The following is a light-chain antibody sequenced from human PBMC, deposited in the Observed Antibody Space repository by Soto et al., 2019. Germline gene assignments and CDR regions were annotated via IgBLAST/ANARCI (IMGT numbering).Light chain of an antibody. J-gene: IGLJ1*01. CDR1: SSDVGAYNY. Sequence: QSALTQPPSASGSPGQSVTISCTGTSSDVGAYNYVSWYQQHPGKAPKLMIYEVTKRPSGVPARFSGSKSGNTASLTVSGLQAEDEADYYSTSHASLNAWYVIGTGTKVTGL. CDR3: TSHASLNAWYV. CDR2: EVT. V-gene: IGLV2-8*01.